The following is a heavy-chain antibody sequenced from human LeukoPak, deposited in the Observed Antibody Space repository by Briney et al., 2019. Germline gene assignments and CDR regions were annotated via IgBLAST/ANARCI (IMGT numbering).Heavy chain of an antibody. V-gene: IGHV4-38-2*02. CDR1: GYSISSGYY. J-gene: IGHJ6*03. CDR3: ARVPHGYYCSGGSCPNGHYYYYYYMDV. D-gene: IGHD2-15*01. Sequence: SETLSLTCTVSGYSISSGYYWGWIRQPPGKGLEWIGSIYHSGSTYYNPSLKSRVTISVDPSKNQFSLKLSSVTAADTAVYYCARVPHGYYCSGGSCPNGHYYYYYYMDVWGKGTTVTVSS. CDR2: IYHSGST.